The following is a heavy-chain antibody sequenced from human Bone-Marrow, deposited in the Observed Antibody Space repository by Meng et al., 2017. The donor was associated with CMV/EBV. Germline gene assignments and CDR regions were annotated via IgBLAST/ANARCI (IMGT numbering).Heavy chain of an antibody. V-gene: IGHV4-59*12. CDR3: AREFLEWLFPTARYYYYGMDV. Sequence: SETLSLTCTVSGGSISSYYWSWIRQPPGKGLEWIGYIYYSGSTNYNPSLKSRVTISVDTSKNQFSLKLSSVTAADTAVYYCAREFLEWLFPTARYYYYGMDVWGQGTTVTVSS. CDR1: GGSISSYY. CDR2: IYYSGST. D-gene: IGHD3-3*01. J-gene: IGHJ6*02.